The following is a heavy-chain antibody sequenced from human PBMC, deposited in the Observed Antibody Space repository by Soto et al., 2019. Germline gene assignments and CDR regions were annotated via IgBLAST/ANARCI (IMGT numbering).Heavy chain of an antibody. Sequence: PGESLKISCKGSGYSFTSYWIGWVRQMPGKGLEWMGIIYPGDSDTRYSPSFQGQVTISADRSISTAYLQWSSLKASDTAMYYYARLGTVLLWFGEYYFDYWGQGTLVTVSS. D-gene: IGHD3-10*01. CDR3: ARLGTVLLWFGEYYFDY. V-gene: IGHV5-51*01. CDR2: IYPGDSDT. J-gene: IGHJ4*02. CDR1: GYSFTSYW.